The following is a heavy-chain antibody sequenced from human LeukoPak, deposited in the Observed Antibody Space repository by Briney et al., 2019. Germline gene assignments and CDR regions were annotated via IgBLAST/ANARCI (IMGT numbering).Heavy chain of an antibody. CDR2: INPNSGGT. V-gene: IGHV1-2*02. D-gene: IGHD3-3*01. CDR3: ARDLVGYDFWSGSTNWFDP. Sequence: ASVKVSCKASGYTFTGYYMHWVRQAPGQGLEWMGWINPNSGGTNYAQKFQGRVTMTRDTSISTAYMELSRLRSDDTAVYYCARDLVGYDFWSGSTNWFDPWGQGILVTVSS. J-gene: IGHJ5*02. CDR1: GYTFTGYY.